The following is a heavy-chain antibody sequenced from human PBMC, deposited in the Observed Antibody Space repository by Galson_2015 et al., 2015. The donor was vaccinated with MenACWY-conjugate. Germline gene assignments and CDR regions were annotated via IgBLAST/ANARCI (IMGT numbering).Heavy chain of an antibody. CDR1: GFTFSTYW. V-gene: IGHV3-74*01. CDR2: INSDGRST. J-gene: IGHJ4*02. CDR3: ARLGGNYRTTSHFDY. D-gene: IGHD1-26*01. Sequence: LRLSCAASGFTFSTYWMHWVRQAPGKGLVWVSRINSDGRSTSYADSVKGRFTISRDNAKNTLYLQMNSLRAEDTAVYYCARLGGNYRTTSHFDYWGQGILVAVSS.